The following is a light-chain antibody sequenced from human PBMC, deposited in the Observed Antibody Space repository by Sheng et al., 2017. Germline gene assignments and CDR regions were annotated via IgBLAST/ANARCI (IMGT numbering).Light chain of an antibody. CDR1: QSISSW. CDR3: QQYNSYSPWT. J-gene: IGKJ1*01. CDR2: KAS. V-gene: IGKV1-5*03. Sequence: DIQMTQSPSTLSASVGDRVTITCRASQSISSWLAWYQQKPGKAPKLLIYKASSLESGVPSRFSGSGSGTEFTLTISSLQPDDFATYYCQQYNSYSPWTFAKGP.